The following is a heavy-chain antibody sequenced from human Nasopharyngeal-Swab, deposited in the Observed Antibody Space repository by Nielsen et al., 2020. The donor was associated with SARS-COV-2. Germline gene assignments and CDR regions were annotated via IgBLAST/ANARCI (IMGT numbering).Heavy chain of an antibody. CDR2: ISAYNGNT. D-gene: IGHD4-23*01. CDR1: GYTFTSYD. V-gene: IGHV1-18*01. Sequence: ASVKVSCKASGYTFTSYDISWVRQAPGQGLEWMGWISAYNGNTNYAQKLQGRVTMTTDTSTSTAYMELRSLRSDDTAVYYCARIGGSRDYDGAFDIWGQGTMVTVSS. J-gene: IGHJ3*02. CDR3: ARIGGSRDYDGAFDI.